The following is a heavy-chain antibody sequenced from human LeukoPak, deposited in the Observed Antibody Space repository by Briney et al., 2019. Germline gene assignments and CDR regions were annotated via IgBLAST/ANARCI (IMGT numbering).Heavy chain of an antibody. CDR1: GFSFSSYG. V-gene: IGHV3-30*02. CDR2: IRSDGSNK. D-gene: IGHD3-22*01. Sequence: GGSLRLSCAGSGFSFSSYGMHWVRQAPGKGLEWMAFIRSDGSNKYYADSVKGRFTISRDNAKNSLYLQMNSLRAEDTAVYYCAKDYYDSSGHFDYWGQGTLVTVSS. J-gene: IGHJ4*02. CDR3: AKDYYDSSGHFDY.